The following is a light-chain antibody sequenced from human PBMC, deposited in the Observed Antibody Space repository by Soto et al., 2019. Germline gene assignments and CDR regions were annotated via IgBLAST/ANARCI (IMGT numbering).Light chain of an antibody. CDR2: DAS. CDR3: QQYINWPWT. J-gene: IGKJ1*01. V-gene: IGKV3-15*01. Sequence: EMVMTQSPDTLSVSPGERAALSCRASQRVRGKLAWFQHTPGQAPRLLIYDASTRATGIPDRFRGSGSGTEFTLTISSLQSKDFALYYCQQYINWPWTFGQGTKVEI. CDR1: QRVRGK.